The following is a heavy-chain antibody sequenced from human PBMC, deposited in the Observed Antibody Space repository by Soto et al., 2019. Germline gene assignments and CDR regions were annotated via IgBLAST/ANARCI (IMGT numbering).Heavy chain of an antibody. Sequence: SETLSLTCAVYVGSFSCYYWIWIRQPPGKGLEWIGEINHSGSTNYNPSLKSRVTISVDTSKNQFSLKLSSVTAADTAVYYCARGESSSSVNGWFDPWGQGTLVTVSS. V-gene: IGHV4-34*01. CDR2: INHSGST. J-gene: IGHJ5*02. D-gene: IGHD6-13*01. CDR3: ARGESSSSVNGWFDP. CDR1: VGSFSCYY.